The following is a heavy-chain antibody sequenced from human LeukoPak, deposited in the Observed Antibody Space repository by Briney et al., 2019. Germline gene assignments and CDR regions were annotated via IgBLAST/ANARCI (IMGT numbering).Heavy chain of an antibody. V-gene: IGHV3-21*01. J-gene: IGHJ6*03. CDR1: GFTFSSYE. CDR2: ISSSSSYI. D-gene: IGHD4-11*01. Sequence: SGGSLRLSCAASGFTFSSYEMNWVRQAPGKGLEWVSSISSSSSYIYYADSVKGRFTISRDNAKNSLYLQMNSLRAEDTAVYYCARDPPVPVTSWGYYYYYYMDVWGKGTTVTVSS. CDR3: ARDPPVPVTSWGYYYYYYMDV.